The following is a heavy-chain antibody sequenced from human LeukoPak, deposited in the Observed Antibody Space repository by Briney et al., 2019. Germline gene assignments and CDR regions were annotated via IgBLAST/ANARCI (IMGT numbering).Heavy chain of an antibody. J-gene: IGHJ4*02. Sequence: SETLSLTCTVSGGSISSSSYYWGWIRQPPGKGLEWIGSIYYSGSTYYNPSLKSRVTISVDTSKNQFSLKLSSVTAADTAVYYCARLGSGYPLYYFDYWGQGTLVTVSS. CDR1: GGSISSSSYY. CDR2: IYYSGST. D-gene: IGHD3-22*01. V-gene: IGHV4-39*01. CDR3: ARLGSGYPLYYFDY.